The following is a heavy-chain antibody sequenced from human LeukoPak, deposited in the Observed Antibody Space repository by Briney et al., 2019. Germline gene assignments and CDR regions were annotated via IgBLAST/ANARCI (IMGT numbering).Heavy chain of an antibody. CDR2: INPNSGST. Sequence: ASVKVSCKASGYTFTGNYIHWVRQAPGQGLEWMGWINPNSGSTNYAQKFQGRVTMTRDTSISTAYMELSRLRSDDTAVYYCARELNKSTMVNGYWGQGTLVTVSS. CDR3: ARELNKSTMVNGY. J-gene: IGHJ4*02. V-gene: IGHV1-2*02. CDR1: GYTFTGNY. D-gene: IGHD2-8*01.